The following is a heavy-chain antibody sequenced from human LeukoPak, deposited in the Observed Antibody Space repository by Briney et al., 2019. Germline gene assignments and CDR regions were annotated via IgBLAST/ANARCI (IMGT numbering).Heavy chain of an antibody. Sequence: SETLSLTCTVSGGSISSYYWSWIRQPAGKGLEWIGRIYTSGSTNYNPSLKSRVTMSVDTSKNQFSLKLSSVTAADTAVYYCAREGSSWFYYYYMDVWGKGTTVTISS. CDR3: AREGSSWFYYYYMDV. J-gene: IGHJ6*03. CDR2: IYTSGST. D-gene: IGHD6-13*01. CDR1: GGSISSYY. V-gene: IGHV4-4*07.